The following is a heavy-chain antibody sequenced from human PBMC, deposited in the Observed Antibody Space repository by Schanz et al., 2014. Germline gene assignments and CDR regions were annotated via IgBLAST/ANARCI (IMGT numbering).Heavy chain of an antibody. CDR1: GFIFSSYG. CDR2: IWYDGSNK. CDR3: ARDSRPNYDFLTAYYSIDY. Sequence: VHLVESGGGVVQPGRSLRLSCAASGFIFSSYGLHWVRQAPGKGLEWVAFIWYDGSNKYYADSVKGRFTISRDNAKNTLYLQMNSLRAEDTAVYYCARDSRPNYDFLTAYYSIDYWGQGTLVTVSS. J-gene: IGHJ4*02. D-gene: IGHD3-9*01. V-gene: IGHV3-33*01.